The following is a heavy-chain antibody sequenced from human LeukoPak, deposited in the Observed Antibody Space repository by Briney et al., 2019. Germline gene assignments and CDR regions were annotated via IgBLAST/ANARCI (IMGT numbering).Heavy chain of an antibody. CDR2: IIPIFGTA. CDR1: GGTFSSYA. V-gene: IGHV1-69*06. J-gene: IGHJ6*03. CDR3: ARDLVKAAAGIGYYYYYMDV. Sequence: ASVKVSCKASGGTFSSYAISWVRQAPGQGLEWMGGIIPIFGTANYAQKFQGRVTITADKSTSTAYMELSSLRSEDTAVYYCARDLVKAAAGIGYYYYYMDVWGKGTTVTVSS. D-gene: IGHD6-13*01.